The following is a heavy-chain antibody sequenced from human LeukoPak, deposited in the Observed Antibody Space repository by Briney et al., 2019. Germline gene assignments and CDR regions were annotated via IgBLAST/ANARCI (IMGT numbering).Heavy chain of an antibody. CDR1: VFTVSTNY. D-gene: IGHD3-22*01. J-gene: IGHJ4*02. V-gene: IGHV3-53*01. CDR2: IYSGGST. Sequence: GGSLRLSCAASVFTVSTNYMSWVRQAPGKGLEWLSIIYSGGSTYYADSVKGRFTISRDSSKNTLYLQMNSLRAEDTAVYYCAKKPVDGIVVVPGATYYFDYWGQGTLVTVSS. CDR3: AKKPVDGIVVVPGATYYFDY.